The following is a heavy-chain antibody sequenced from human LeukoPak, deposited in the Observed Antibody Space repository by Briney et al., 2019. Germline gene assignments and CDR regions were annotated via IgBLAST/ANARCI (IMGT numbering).Heavy chain of an antibody. D-gene: IGHD5-12*01. CDR3: AREARSGYEGFWSDP. Sequence: PSETLSLTCNVSGVSISSYYWSWIRQPAGKGLEWIGRIYSTGTTYYKPSLKSRVTMSVDTSHNQFFLKLNSVTAADTAVYYCAREARSGYEGFWSDPWGQGTVVTVSS. CDR1: GVSISSYY. J-gene: IGHJ5*02. V-gene: IGHV4-4*07. CDR2: IYSTGTT.